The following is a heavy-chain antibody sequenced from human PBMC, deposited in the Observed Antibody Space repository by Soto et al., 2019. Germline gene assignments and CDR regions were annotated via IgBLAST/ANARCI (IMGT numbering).Heavy chain of an antibody. V-gene: IGHV3-21*01. D-gene: IGHD1-26*01. Sequence: EVQVVESGGGLVQPGGSLRLSCSFTFSMYSMNWVRQAPGKGLEWVASISSGGTYIKYADSVQGRFTISRDNAKNSVSLQMNSLRVEDTAVYFCTRDEGGSYDSWFHPWGQGTLVTVSS. CDR1: FTFSMYS. CDR3: TRDEGGSYDSWFHP. CDR2: ISSGGTYI. J-gene: IGHJ5*02.